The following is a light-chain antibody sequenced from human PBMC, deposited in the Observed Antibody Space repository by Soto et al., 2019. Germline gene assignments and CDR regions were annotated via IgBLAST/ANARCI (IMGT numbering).Light chain of an antibody. CDR2: GAS. V-gene: IGKV3-15*01. Sequence: EIVMTQSPATLSVSPGERATLSCRASQSVSSNLAWYQQKPGQAPRHLIYGASGRATGIPARFSGSGSGTEFTLTISSLQSEDFAVYYCQHYNNWPFTFGQGTKLEI. CDR1: QSVSSN. CDR3: QHYNNWPFT. J-gene: IGKJ2*01.